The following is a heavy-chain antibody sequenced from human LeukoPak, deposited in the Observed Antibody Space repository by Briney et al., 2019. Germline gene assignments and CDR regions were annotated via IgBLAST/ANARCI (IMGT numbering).Heavy chain of an antibody. D-gene: IGHD1-26*01. V-gene: IGHV1-69*06. CDR2: IIPIFGTA. CDR1: GYTFTGYA. CDR3: ARDVGAKIVFDI. Sequence: SVKVSCKASGYTFTGYAMNWVRQAPGQGLEWMGGIIPIFGTANYAQKFQGRVTITADKSTSTAYMELSSLRSEDTAVYYCARDVGAKIVFDIWGQGTMVTVSS. J-gene: IGHJ3*02.